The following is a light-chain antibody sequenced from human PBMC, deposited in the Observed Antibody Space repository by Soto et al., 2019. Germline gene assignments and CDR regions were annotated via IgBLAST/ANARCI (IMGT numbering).Light chain of an antibody. CDR1: SSDVGSYNF. CDR3: CSYAGSSTWV. V-gene: IGLV2-23*02. Sequence: QSVLTQPASVSGSPGQSISISCTGTSSDVGSYNFVSWYQQHPGKAPKLIICEVSERPSGVSNRFSGSKSGSTASLTISGLQAEDEADYYCCSYAGSSTWVFGGGTKVTVL. J-gene: IGLJ3*02. CDR2: EVS.